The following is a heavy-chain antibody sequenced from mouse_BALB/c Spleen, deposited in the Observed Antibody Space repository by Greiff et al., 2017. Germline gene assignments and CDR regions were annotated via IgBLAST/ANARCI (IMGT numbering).Heavy chain of an antibody. CDR2: IYPGSGST. CDR3: ARGGYYRYPWFAY. Sequence: QVQLQQPGAELVKPGTSVKLSCKASGYNFTSYWINWVKLRPGQGLEWIGDIYPGSGSTNYNEKFKSKATLTVDTSSSTAYMQLSSLASEDSALYYCARGGYYRYPWFAYWGQGTLVTVSA. D-gene: IGHD2-14*01. V-gene: IGHV1-55*01. J-gene: IGHJ3*01. CDR1: GYNFTSYW.